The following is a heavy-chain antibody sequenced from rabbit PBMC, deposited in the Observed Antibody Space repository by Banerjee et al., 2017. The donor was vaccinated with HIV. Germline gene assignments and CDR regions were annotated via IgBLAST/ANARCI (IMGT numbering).Heavy chain of an antibody. CDR2: IGTGSGST. CDR3: ARHVDAMDL. J-gene: IGHJ6*01. Sequence: QEQLEESGGDLVKPGGSLTLTCTASGFTLNSDWICWVRQAPGKGLEWIGCIGTGSGSTYYASWAKGRFTISKTSSTTVTLQMTSLTVADTATYFCARHVDAMDLWGQGTLVTVS. CDR1: GFTLNSDW. V-gene: IGHV1S45*01.